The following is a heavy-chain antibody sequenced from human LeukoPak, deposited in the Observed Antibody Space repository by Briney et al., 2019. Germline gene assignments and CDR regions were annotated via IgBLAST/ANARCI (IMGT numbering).Heavy chain of an antibody. CDR2: ISYDGSSK. J-gene: IGHJ4*02. CDR3: ARDRRNDYFDY. CDR1: GFTFSSYA. D-gene: IGHD2-8*01. Sequence: GGSLRLSCAASGFTFSSYAMHWVRQAPGKGLEWVAVISYDGSSKYFADSVKGRFTISRDNSKNTLYLQMNSLRAEDTAVYYCARDRRNDYFDYWGQGTLVTVPS. V-gene: IGHV3-30-3*01.